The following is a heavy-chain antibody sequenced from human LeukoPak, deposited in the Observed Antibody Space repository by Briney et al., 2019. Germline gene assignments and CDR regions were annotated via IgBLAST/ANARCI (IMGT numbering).Heavy chain of an antibody. CDR1: GGSIGSSSYC. CDR3: ARTENYIPEDCFDP. V-gene: IGHV4-39*01. J-gene: IGHJ5*02. CDR2: ICYSGST. D-gene: IGHD5-24*01. Sequence: PSETLSLTCSVSGGSIGSSSYCWGWIRQPPGKGLEWIGTICYSGSTFYNPSLKSRVTLSVDTSKNQFSLKLSSVTAADTAVYDCARTENYIPEDCFDPWGQGTLVTVSS.